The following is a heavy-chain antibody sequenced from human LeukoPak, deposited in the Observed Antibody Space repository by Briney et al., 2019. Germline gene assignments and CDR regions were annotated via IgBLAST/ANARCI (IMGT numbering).Heavy chain of an antibody. V-gene: IGHV3-53*01. CDR2: IYSGGST. CDR1: GFTVSSNY. CDR3: AKSDCDSASCYTIDS. D-gene: IGHD2-2*02. J-gene: IGHJ4*02. Sequence: PGGSLRLSCAASGFTVSSNYMSWVRQAPGKGLEWVSVIYSGGSTYYADSAKGRFTISRDNSRSTVFLQMDSLRVEDTAVYYCAKSDCDSASCYTIDSWGQGTLVTVSS.